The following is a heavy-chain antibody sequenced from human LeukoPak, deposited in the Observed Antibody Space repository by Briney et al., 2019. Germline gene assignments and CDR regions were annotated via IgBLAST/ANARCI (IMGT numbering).Heavy chain of an antibody. V-gene: IGHV3-23*01. D-gene: IGHD4/OR15-4a*01. CDR1: GFPFSSHA. CDR3: ANEEVPNDY. Sequence: GGSLRLSCAVSGFPFSSHAMSGVRQAPGGGLGWVSGISISADMTYYADSVQGRFIISRDNSKNTVYLQMDSLRVEDTAVYYCANEEVPNDYWGQGTLVTVSS. J-gene: IGHJ4*02. CDR2: ISISADMT.